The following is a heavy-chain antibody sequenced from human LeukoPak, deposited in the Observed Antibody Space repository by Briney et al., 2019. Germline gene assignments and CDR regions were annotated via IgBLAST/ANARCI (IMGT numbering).Heavy chain of an antibody. V-gene: IGHV3-7*03. CDR2: IKQDGSEK. D-gene: IGHD3-3*01. CDR3: AKAAYYDFWSGYF. J-gene: IGHJ4*02. CDR1: GFTFSSYW. Sequence: GGSLRLSCAASGFTFSSYWMSWVRQAPGKGLEWVAKIKQDGSEKYYVDSVKGRFTISRDNSKNTLYLQMNSLRAEDTAVYYCAKAAYYDFWSGYFWGQGTLVTVSS.